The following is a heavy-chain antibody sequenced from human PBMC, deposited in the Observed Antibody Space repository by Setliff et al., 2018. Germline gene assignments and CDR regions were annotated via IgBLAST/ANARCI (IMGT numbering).Heavy chain of an antibody. D-gene: IGHD3-22*01. CDR1: GYTFTSYD. J-gene: IGHJ4*02. V-gene: IGHV1-8*01. Sequence: GASVKVSCKASGYTFTSYDINWERQATGQGLEWMGWMNPNSGNTGYAQKFHGRVTMTRNTSISTAYMELNSLRSEDTAVYFCARAPAYVGNLMVVVTTEGYYFDSWGQGTLVTVSS. CDR3: ARAPAYVGNLMVVVTTEGYYFDS. CDR2: MNPNSGNT.